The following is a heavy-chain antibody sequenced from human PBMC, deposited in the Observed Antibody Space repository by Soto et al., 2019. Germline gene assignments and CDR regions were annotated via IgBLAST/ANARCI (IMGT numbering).Heavy chain of an antibody. CDR1: GFSLTTTGVG. CDR3: AHYDSSGYSSHVDS. J-gene: IGHJ4*02. Sequence: QIALQESGPTVVKPTQNLPLTCTLSGFSLTTTGVGGGWIRHAPGKALEWLAMVYWNDERRYSPSLKSRLTITQDTSKTKVVLTMTYIDPVDTATDVCAHYDSSGYSSHVDSRGQVTLGTVSS. D-gene: IGHD3-22*01. CDR2: VYWNDER. V-gene: IGHV2-5*01.